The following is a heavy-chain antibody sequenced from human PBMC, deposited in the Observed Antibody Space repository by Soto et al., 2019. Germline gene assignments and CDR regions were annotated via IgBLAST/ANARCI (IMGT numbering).Heavy chain of an antibody. D-gene: IGHD4-17*01. CDR3: AKERGAMTTVVIPYYFDY. V-gene: IGHV3-30*18. CDR1: GFTFNSYG. Sequence: QVQLVESGGGVVQPGRSLRLSCAASGFTFNSYGMHWVRQAPGKGLEGVAVISYDGSIKYYADSVKGRFTMSRDNSKNTLYLQMNSLRAEDTAVYYCAKERGAMTTVVIPYYFDYWGQGTLVTVSS. J-gene: IGHJ4*02. CDR2: ISYDGSIK.